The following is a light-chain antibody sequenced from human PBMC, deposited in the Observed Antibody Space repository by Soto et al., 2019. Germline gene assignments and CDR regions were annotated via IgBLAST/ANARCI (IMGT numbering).Light chain of an antibody. CDR3: QQRYNWPPT. J-gene: IGKJ1*01. Sequence: EIVLTQSPATLSLSPGERAILSCRASQYVSSFLAWYQQKAGQAPRLLIYDASHRATGIPARFSGSGSGTDFTLTINSLEPEDFALYYCQQRYNWPPTFGQGTKV. V-gene: IGKV3-11*01. CDR1: QYVSSF. CDR2: DAS.